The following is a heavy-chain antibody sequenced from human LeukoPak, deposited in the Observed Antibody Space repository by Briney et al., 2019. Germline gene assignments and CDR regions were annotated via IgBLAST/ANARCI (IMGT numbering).Heavy chain of an antibody. D-gene: IGHD2-8*01. CDR2: ISYDGSNK. J-gene: IGHJ6*02. CDR3: ARGPERTGVGTRYYYDMDV. Sequence: GGSLRLSCAASGFTFSSYAMHWVRQAPGKGLEWVAVISYDGSNKYYADSVKGRFTISRDNSKNTLYLQMNSLRAEDTAVYYCARGPERTGVGTRYYYDMDVWDQGTTVTVSS. CDR1: GFTFSSYA. V-gene: IGHV3-30-3*01.